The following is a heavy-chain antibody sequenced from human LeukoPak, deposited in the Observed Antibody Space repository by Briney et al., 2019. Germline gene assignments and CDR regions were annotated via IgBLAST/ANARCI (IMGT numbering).Heavy chain of an antibody. Sequence: PGGSLRLSCAASGFTFSSYSMNWVRQAPGKGLEWVSSISSSSSYIYYADSVKGRFTISRDNAKNSLYLQMNSLRAEDTAVYYCARGLLEWFGELYGMDVWGQGTTVTVSS. J-gene: IGHJ6*02. CDR1: GFTFSSYS. CDR3: ARGLLEWFGELYGMDV. V-gene: IGHV3-21*01. CDR2: ISSSSSYI. D-gene: IGHD3-10*01.